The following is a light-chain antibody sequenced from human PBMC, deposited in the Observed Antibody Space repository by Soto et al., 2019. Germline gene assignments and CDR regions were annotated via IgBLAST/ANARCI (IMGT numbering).Light chain of an antibody. V-gene: IGKV1-5*02. CDR1: QSVSTR. CDR3: QQYYTCCT. Sequence: DIPMTQSPSSLSASVEDRDTILCRASQSVSTRLAWYQQKPGKAPKVLIYDASSWAGGVPSRFTGSGSGTEFTLTIISLQPDDFATYYCQQYYTCCTFGQGTKVDIK. CDR2: DAS. J-gene: IGKJ1*01.